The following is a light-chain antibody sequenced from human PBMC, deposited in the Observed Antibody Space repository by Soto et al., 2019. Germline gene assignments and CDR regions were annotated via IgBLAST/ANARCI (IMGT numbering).Light chain of an antibody. J-gene: IGKJ4*01. CDR1: QGISSY. CDR3: VQHYSYPLT. CDR2: AAS. V-gene: IGKV1-8*01. Sequence: AIRMTQSPSSFSASTGDRVTITCRASQGISSYLAWYQQKPGKAPKLLIYAASTLQSGVPSRFSGSGSGTDFTLTISCLQSEDFATYYCVQHYSYPLTFGGGTKVDIK.